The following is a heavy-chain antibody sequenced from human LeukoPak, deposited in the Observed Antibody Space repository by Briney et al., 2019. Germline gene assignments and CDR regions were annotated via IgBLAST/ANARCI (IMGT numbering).Heavy chain of an antibody. J-gene: IGHJ3*02. CDR2: IYDSGST. V-gene: IGHV4-59*01. Sequence: SETLSLTCTVSGGSISSYYWSWIRQPPGKGLEWIGYIYDSGSTNYNPSLQSRVTISVDTSKNQFSLKLSSVTAADTAVYYCACLTTADAFDIWGQGTMVTVSS. CDR3: ACLTTADAFDI. D-gene: IGHD3-22*01. CDR1: GGSISSYY.